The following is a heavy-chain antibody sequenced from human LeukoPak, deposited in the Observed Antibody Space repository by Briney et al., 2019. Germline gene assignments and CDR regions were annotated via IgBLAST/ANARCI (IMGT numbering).Heavy chain of an antibody. J-gene: IGHJ4*02. CDR2: IRSKAYGGTT. CDR3: TRAYYYDSRSRTPRGPTGY. D-gene: IGHD3-22*01. V-gene: IGHV3-49*04. CDR1: GFTFGDYA. Sequence: GRSLRLSCAASGFTFGDYAMSWVRQAPGKGLEWVGFIRSKAYGGTTEYAASVKGRFTISRDDSKSIAYLQMNSLKTEDTAVYYCTRAYYYDSRSRTPRGPTGYWGQGTLVTVSS.